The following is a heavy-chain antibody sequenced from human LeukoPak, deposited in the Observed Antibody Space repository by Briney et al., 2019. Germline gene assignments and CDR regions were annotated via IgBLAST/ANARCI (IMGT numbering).Heavy chain of an antibody. J-gene: IGHJ4*01. CDR3: SSALGNGSVSYYY. CDR2: ISSSSSYL. CDR1: GFTFSSYS. D-gene: IGHD3-10*01. V-gene: IGHV3-21*01. Sequence: GGSLRLSCAASGFTFSSYSMNWVRQAPGKGLEWVSFISSSSSYLYYADSVNVRFPISRDKANNSLYLQINSLSVEDAAVYYCSSALGNGSVSYYYWGHGTPVTVSS.